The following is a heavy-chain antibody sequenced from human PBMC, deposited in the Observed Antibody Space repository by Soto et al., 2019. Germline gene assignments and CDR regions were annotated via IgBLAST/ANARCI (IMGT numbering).Heavy chain of an antibody. CDR1: GGSISSGDYY. CDR2: IYYSGST. CDR3: ARWWSGSRQGFDP. V-gene: IGHV4-31*03. Sequence: QVQLQESGPGLVKPSQTLSLTCTVSGGSISSGDYYWSWIRQHPGKGLEWIGYIYYSGSTYYNPSLKSRVTIPVDTSKNQFSLKLSSVTAADTAVYYCARWWSGSRQGFDPWGQGTLGTVSS. J-gene: IGHJ5*02. D-gene: IGHD3-3*01.